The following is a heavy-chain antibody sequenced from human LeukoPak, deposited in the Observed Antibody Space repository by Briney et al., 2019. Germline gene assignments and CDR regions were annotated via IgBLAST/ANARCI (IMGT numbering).Heavy chain of an antibody. V-gene: IGHV4-39*07. Sequence: SETLSLTCTVSGGSISTTGYYWAWIRQPPGKGLEWIASIYYSGSTYYNSSLKSRVTISVDTSKNQFSLKLSSVTAADTAVYYCARDRDYDFWSLWGQGTLVTVSS. CDR1: GGSISTTGYY. J-gene: IGHJ4*02. CDR3: ARDRDYDFWSL. CDR2: IYYSGST. D-gene: IGHD3-3*01.